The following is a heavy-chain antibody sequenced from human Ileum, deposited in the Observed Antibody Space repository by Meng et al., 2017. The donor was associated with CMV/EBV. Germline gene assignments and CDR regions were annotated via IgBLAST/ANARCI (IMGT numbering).Heavy chain of an antibody. V-gene: IGHV4-59*01. J-gene: IGHJ3*02. D-gene: IGHD1-20*01. CDR2: VFHSGST. CDR3: ARYITGSEAFDI. Sequence: GSLRLSCSVSGDSISSYYWSWIRQPPGKGLEWIGYVFHSGSTKYDSSLKSRVTMSVDTSKNQLSLKLNSVTAADTAVYYCARYITGSEAFDIWGQGTMVTVSS. CDR1: GDSISSYY.